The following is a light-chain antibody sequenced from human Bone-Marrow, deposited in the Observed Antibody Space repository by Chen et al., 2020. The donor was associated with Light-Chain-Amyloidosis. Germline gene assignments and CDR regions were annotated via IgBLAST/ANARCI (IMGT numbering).Light chain of an antibody. CDR1: QTISSNY. Sequence: EIVLTQSPGTLSLSPGEGANLSCRASQTISSNYLTWYQQKFGQAPRLLIYGSSSRATGIPDRFTGSGSWTDFTLTINRLEPEDFAMYYCQQYGTSPLTFGGGTKMEIK. CDR3: QQYGTSPLT. V-gene: IGKV3-20*01. CDR2: GSS. J-gene: IGKJ4*01.